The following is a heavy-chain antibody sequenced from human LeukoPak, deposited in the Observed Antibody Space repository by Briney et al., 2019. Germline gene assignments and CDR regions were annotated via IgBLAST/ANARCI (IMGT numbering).Heavy chain of an antibody. CDR2: ISSNGSII. J-gene: IGHJ6*02. Sequence: GGSLRLSCAASGFTFSDYYVNWIRQAPGKGLEWVSHISSNGSIISYTDSVRGRFSISRDNAKNSLYLQMGSLRAEDTAVYYCARGVGYDFWTGLFYGMDVWGQGTTVTVSS. CDR1: GFTFSDYY. CDR3: ARGVGYDFWTGLFYGMDV. D-gene: IGHD3/OR15-3a*01. V-gene: IGHV3-11*01.